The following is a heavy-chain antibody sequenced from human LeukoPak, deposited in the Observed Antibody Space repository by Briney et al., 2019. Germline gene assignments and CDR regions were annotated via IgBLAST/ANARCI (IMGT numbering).Heavy chain of an antibody. CDR2: INSDGGST. D-gene: IGHD5-24*01. CDR1: GFTFSSYW. J-gene: IGHJ4*02. CDR3: ARRIQGMAPYYFDY. Sequence: GGSLRLSRTASGFTFSSYWMHWVRQAPGKGLVWVSRINSDGGSTSYADSVKGRFTISRDNARNTLYLQMNSLRAEDTAVYYCARRIQGMAPYYFDYWGQGTLVTVSS. V-gene: IGHV3-74*01.